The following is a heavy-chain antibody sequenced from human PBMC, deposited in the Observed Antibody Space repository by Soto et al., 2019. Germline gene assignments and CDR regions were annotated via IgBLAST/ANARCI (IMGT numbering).Heavy chain of an antibody. Sequence: QITLTESGPTLVTPTQTLTLTCSFSGFSLTTSGVAVCWFRQPPGKAPEWLALFYWNDDKRYSPSLRSRLTVTGDSSKNQVVLTLANVDPVDSGTYYCAHRPTSTDDFYFDYWGQGTLVTVSS. V-gene: IGHV2-5*01. CDR2: FYWNDDK. D-gene: IGHD2-21*02. CDR1: GFSLTTSGVA. J-gene: IGHJ4*02. CDR3: AHRPTSTDDFYFDY.